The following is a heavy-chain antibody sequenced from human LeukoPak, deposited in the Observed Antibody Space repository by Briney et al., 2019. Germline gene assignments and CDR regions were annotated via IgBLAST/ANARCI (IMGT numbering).Heavy chain of an antibody. CDR1: GGSFSGYN. D-gene: IGHD5-24*01. J-gene: IGHJ5*02. CDR3: SRGSPIHVS. V-gene: IGHV4-34*01. CDR2: INHSGAT. Sequence: KPSETLSLTCAVYGGSFSGYNWNWIRQPPGKGLEWIGEINHSGATNYNPSLKSRLTIPVDKPKNQLSLKLKSVTAPDPAVNYLSRGSPIHVSWGQGTLVTVSS.